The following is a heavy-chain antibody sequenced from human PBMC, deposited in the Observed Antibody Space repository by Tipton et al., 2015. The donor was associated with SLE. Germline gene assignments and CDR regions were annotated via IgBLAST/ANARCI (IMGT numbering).Heavy chain of an antibody. D-gene: IGHD4-23*01. CDR2: IHHGGRT. J-gene: IGHJ5*02. Sequence: LRLSCTVSGDSITDSGYSWNWVRQHPGAGLEWIGYIHHGGRTDYNPSLRSRVTISRDTSKKKLSLNVNSVTAADAAVYYCASSRDGGAAGTWGQGTLVTASS. CDR3: ASSRDGGAAGT. V-gene: IGHV4-31*03. CDR1: GDSITDSGYS.